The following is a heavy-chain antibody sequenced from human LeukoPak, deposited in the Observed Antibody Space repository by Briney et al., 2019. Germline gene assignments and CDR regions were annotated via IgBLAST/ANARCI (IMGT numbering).Heavy chain of an antibody. CDR2: LYSGSST. Sequence: GGSLRLSCAASGFSVSTNYMNWVRQAPGKGLEWVSILYSGSSTYYADSVEGRFIVSRDSSKNTLSLQMNDLRAEDTAVYYCARVGDHFHWYLDLWGRGTLVTVSS. V-gene: IGHV3-53*01. CDR1: GFSVSTNY. D-gene: IGHD3-3*02. J-gene: IGHJ2*01. CDR3: ARVGDHFHWYLDL.